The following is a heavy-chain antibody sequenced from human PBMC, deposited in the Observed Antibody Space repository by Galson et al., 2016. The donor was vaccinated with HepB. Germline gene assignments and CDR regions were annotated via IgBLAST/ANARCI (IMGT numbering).Heavy chain of an antibody. Sequence: SLRLSCAASGFTFSNYAMNWVRQVPGKGLEWVSGISGGGGGTYYAGSVKGRFTISRDNSKNTLYLQMNSLRAGDTAVYNCAKGTDNWNQYYMDVWGKGTTVSVSS. D-gene: IGHD1-20*01. CDR3: AKGTDNWNQYYMDV. J-gene: IGHJ6*03. CDR1: GFTFSNYA. V-gene: IGHV3-23*01. CDR2: ISGGGGGT.